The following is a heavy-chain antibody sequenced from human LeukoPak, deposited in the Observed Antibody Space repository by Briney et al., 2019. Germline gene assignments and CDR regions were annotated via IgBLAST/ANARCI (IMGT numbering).Heavy chain of an antibody. V-gene: IGHV3-30*02. D-gene: IGHD6-13*01. J-gene: IGHJ4*02. CDR3: AKDVSPYRPAAGIGSDY. CDR1: RFTFSIYG. Sequence: GGSLRLSCAASRFTFSIYGMHWVRQAPGKGLEWVAFIRYDGSNKYYADSVKGRFTISRDNSKNTLYLQMNSLRAEDMGVYYCAKDVSPYRPAAGIGSDYWGQGTLVTVSS. CDR2: IRYDGSNK.